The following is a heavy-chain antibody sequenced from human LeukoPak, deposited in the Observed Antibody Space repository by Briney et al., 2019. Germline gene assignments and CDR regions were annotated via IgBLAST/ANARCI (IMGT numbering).Heavy chain of an antibody. V-gene: IGHV4-61*02. D-gene: IGHD6-19*01. CDR3: ARVSRYSSGWFGYHYYYMDV. Sequence: SQTLSLTCTVSGGSISSGSYYWSWIRQPAGKGLEWIGRIYTSGSTNYNPSLKSRVTISVDTSKNQFSLKLSSVTAADTAVYYCARVSRYSSGWFGYHYYYMDVWGKGTTVTISS. J-gene: IGHJ6*03. CDR2: IYTSGST. CDR1: GGSISSGSYY.